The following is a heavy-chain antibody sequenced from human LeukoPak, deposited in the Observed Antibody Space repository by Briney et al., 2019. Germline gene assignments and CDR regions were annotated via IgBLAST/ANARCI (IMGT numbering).Heavy chain of an antibody. CDR2: ISGDGGST. D-gene: IGHD3-16*01. V-gene: IGHV3-43*02. CDR3: AKDKLRLGESIFDY. Sequence: GGSLRLSCAASGFTFDDYAMHWVRQAPGKGLEWVSLISGDGGSTYYADSVKGRFTISRDNSKNSLYLQMNSLRTEDTALYYRAKDKLRLGESIFDYWGQGTLVTVSS. J-gene: IGHJ4*02. CDR1: GFTFDDYA.